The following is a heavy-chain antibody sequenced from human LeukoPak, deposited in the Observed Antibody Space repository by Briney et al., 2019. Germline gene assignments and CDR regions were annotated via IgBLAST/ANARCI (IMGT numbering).Heavy chain of an antibody. CDR1: GGSFSGYY. J-gene: IGHJ2*01. Sequence: PSETLSLTCAVYGGSFSGYYWGWIRQPPGKGLEWIGEINHSGSTNYNPSLKSRVTISVDTSKNQFSLRLTSVTAADTAVYYCARDPGSSGYWYFDLWGRGTLVTVSS. CDR3: ARDPGSSGYWYFDL. V-gene: IGHV4-34*01. D-gene: IGHD6-19*01. CDR2: INHSGST.